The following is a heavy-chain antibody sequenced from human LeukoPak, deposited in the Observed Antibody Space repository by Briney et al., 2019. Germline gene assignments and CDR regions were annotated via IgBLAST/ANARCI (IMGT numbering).Heavy chain of an antibody. CDR3: ATSTYRLGEYYYYGMDV. D-gene: IGHD3-16*01. CDR2: IYYSGST. V-gene: IGHV4-59*01. J-gene: IGHJ6*02. Sequence: SETLSLTCTVSGGSISSYYWSWIRQPPGKGLEWIGYIYYSGSTNYNSSLKSRVTISVDTSKNQFSLKLSSVTAADTAVYYCATSTYRLGEYYYYGMDVWGQGTTVTVSS. CDR1: GGSISSYY.